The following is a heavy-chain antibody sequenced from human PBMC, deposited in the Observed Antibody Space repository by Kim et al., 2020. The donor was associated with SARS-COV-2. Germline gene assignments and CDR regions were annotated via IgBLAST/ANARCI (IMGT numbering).Heavy chain of an antibody. CDR3: ARASMTTVTTYGLDAF. V-gene: IGHV4-61*01. CDR2: IYYSGST. CDR1: GGSVSSGSYY. J-gene: IGHJ3*01. Sequence: SETLSLTCTVSGGSVSSGSYYWSWIRQPPGKGLEWIGYIYYSGSTNYNPSLKSRVTISVDTSKNQFSLKLSSVTAADTAVYYCARASMTTVTTYGLDAF. D-gene: IGHD4-17*01.